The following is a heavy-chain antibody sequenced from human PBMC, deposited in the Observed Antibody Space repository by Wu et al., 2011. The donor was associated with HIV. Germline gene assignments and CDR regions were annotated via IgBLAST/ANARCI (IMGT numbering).Heavy chain of an antibody. CDR2: IIPNSGTT. CDR3: ARSGEAAEYYYYYMNV. D-gene: IGHD2-15*01. V-gene: IGHV1-69*14. J-gene: IGHJ6*03. CDR1: GDSLTKYA. Sequence: QVLLVQSGAEVKKPGSSAKVSCKASGDSLTKYAFSWVRQAPGQGLEWMGGIIPNSGTTNYARKFQGRFTVTADTSTTTVHMELRSLRSEDTAVYYCARSGEAAEYYYYYMNVWGKGTTVTISS.